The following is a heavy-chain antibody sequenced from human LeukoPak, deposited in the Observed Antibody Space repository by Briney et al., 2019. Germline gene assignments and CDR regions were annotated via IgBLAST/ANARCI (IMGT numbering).Heavy chain of an antibody. V-gene: IGHV5-51*01. J-gene: IGHJ4*02. D-gene: IGHD3-9*01. CDR1: GYSFTSYW. CDR3: ARSYYDILTGYSEPFDY. CDR2: IYPGDSDT. Sequence: GESLKISCKGSGYSFTSYWIGWVRQMPGKGLEWMGIIYPGDSDTRYSPSLQGQVTISADKSISTAYLQWSSLKASDTAMYYCARSYYDILTGYSEPFDYWGQGTLVTVSS.